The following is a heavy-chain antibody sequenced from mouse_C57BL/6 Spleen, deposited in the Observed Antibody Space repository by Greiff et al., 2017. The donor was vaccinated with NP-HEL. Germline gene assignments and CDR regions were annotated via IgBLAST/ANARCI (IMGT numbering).Heavy chain of an antibody. CDR3: ARPYYDYGDGFAY. J-gene: IGHJ3*01. CDR1: GYTFTSYW. D-gene: IGHD2-4*01. CDR2: IDPSDSYT. V-gene: IGHV1-59*01. Sequence: QVQLQQPGAELVRPGTSVKLSCKASGYTFTSYWMHWVKQRPGQGLEWIGVIDPSDSYTNYNQKFKGKATLTVDTSSSTAYMQLSSLTSEDSAVYYCARPYYDYGDGFAYWGQGTLVTVSA.